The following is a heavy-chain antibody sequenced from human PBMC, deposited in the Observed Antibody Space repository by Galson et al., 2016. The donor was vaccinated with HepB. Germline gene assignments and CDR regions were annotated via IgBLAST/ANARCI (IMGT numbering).Heavy chain of an antibody. CDR1: GFTFRSYA. CDR2: ISYDGSNK. Sequence: SLRLSCAASGFTFRSYAMHWVRQAPGKGLEWVAVISYDGSNKYYADSVKGRFTISRDNSKNTLYLQMNSLRAEDTAVYYCARDNFYGSGTYPPYYYYMDVWGKGTTVTVSS. D-gene: IGHD3-10*01. V-gene: IGHV3-30*14. CDR3: ARDNFYGSGTYPPYYYYMDV. J-gene: IGHJ6*03.